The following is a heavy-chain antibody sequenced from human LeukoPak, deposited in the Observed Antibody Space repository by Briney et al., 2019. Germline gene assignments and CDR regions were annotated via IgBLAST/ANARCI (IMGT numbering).Heavy chain of an antibody. CDR1: GFTFSDYG. CDR2: IAHDASVA. Sequence: GGSLRLSCAASGFTFSDYGMHWVRQDPGKGLEWVAVIAHDASVANYADWVKGRFTISRDNSRNTLYLQMNSLRAEGTAVYYCAKEPAPYSSGWYFPDDHWGQGALVTVSS. J-gene: IGHJ5*02. V-gene: IGHV3-30*18. CDR3: AKEPAPYSSGWYFPDDH. D-gene: IGHD6-19*01.